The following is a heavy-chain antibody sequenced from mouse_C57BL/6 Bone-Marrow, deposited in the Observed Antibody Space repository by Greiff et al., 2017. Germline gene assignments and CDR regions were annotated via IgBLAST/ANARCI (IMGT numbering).Heavy chain of an antibody. CDR1: GFTFSSYA. J-gene: IGHJ4*01. CDR2: ISDGGSYT. V-gene: IGHV5-4*01. Sequence: EVQGVESGGGLVKPGGSLKLSCAASGFTFSSYAMSWVRQTPEKRLEWVATISDGGSYTYYPDNVKGRFTISRDNAKNNLYLQMSHLKSEDTAMYYCVRGGYDGHYAMDYWGQGTSVTVSS. CDR3: VRGGYDGHYAMDY. D-gene: IGHD2-2*01.